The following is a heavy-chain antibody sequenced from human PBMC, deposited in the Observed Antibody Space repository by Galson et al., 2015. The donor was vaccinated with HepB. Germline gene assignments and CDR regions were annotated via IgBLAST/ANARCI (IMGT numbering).Heavy chain of an antibody. J-gene: IGHJ4*02. CDR1: GFTFSSYS. CDR3: ARDLIVRSGRLLSPSGY. D-gene: IGHD3-3*01. Sequence: SLRLSCAASGFTFSSYSMNWVRQAPGKGLEWVSYISSSSSTIYYADSVKGRFTISRDNAKNSLYLQMNSLRDEDTAVYYCARDLIVRSGRLLSPSGYWGQGTLVTVSS. V-gene: IGHV3-48*02. CDR2: ISSSSSTI.